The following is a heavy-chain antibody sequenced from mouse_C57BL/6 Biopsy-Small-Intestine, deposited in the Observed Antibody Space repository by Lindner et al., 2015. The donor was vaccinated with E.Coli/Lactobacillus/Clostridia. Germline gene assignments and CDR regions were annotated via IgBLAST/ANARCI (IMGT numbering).Heavy chain of an antibody. CDR1: GYTFTEYT. CDR2: FYPGSGSV. J-gene: IGHJ2*01. CDR3: ARHEGTGSYFDY. V-gene: IGHV1-62-2*01. Sequence: VQLQESGAELVKPGASVKLSCKASGYTFTEYTVHWVKQRSGQGLEWIGWFYPGSGSVKYNEKFKDKATLTADKSSSTVYMELSRLTSEDSAVYFCARHEGTGSYFDYWGQGTTLTVSS. D-gene: IGHD4-1*01.